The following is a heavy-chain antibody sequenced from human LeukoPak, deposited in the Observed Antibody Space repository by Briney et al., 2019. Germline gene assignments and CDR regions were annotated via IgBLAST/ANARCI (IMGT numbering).Heavy chain of an antibody. D-gene: IGHD3-10*01. CDR2: IYHSGST. CDR3: ARLLWFGESPRPFDY. CDR1: GYSISSGYY. J-gene: IGHJ4*02. V-gene: IGHV4-38-2*02. Sequence: SETLSLTCTVSGYSISSGYYWGWIRQPPGKGLEWIGSIYHSGSTYYNPSLKSRVTISVDTSKNQFSLKLSSVTAADTAVYYCARLLWFGESPRPFDYWGQGTLVTVSS.